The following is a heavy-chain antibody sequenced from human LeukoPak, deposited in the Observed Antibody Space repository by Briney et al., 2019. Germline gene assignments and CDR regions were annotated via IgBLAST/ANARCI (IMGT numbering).Heavy chain of an antibody. V-gene: IGHV1-18*01. CDR1: GYTFKNYG. Sequence: GASVKVSCRASGYTFKNYGLIWVKQAPGQGLEWMGWISALSRSAEYTQKFQDRVTMTTDTSANIAYMEVRSLRSDDTAVYFCARGNYDLWSGQRTIYYFDYWGQGTLLTVSS. CDR3: ARGNYDLWSGQRTIYYFDY. D-gene: IGHD3-3*01. J-gene: IGHJ4*02. CDR2: ISALSRSA.